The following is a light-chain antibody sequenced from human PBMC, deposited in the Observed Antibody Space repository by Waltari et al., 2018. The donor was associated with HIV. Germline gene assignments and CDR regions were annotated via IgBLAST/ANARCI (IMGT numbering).Light chain of an antibody. J-gene: IGLJ3*02. Sequence: QSALNQPPSASGSPGQPVHTSCTGISRVAGDQDDVPRFQQSPGKAPIFIIYEVNKRPSGVPDRFSGSKSGNTASLTVSGLQADDEADYYCSSYAGSSTWVFGGGTKLTVL. CDR3: SSYAGSSTWV. CDR2: EVN. V-gene: IGLV2-8*01. CDR1: SRVAGDQDD.